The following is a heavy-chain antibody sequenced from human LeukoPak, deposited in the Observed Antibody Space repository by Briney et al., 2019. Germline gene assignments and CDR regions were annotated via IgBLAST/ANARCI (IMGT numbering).Heavy chain of an antibody. J-gene: IGHJ4*02. CDR2: ISSSSSYI. CDR3: ARDIGYYDSSGLYYFDY. V-gene: IGHV3-21*01. CDR1: GFTFSSYS. D-gene: IGHD3-22*01. Sequence: PGGSLRLSCAASGFTFSSYSMNWVRQAPGKGLEWVSSISSSSSYIYYADSVKGRFTISRDNAKNSLYLQMNSLRAEDTAVYYCARDIGYYDSSGLYYFDYWGQGTLVTVSS.